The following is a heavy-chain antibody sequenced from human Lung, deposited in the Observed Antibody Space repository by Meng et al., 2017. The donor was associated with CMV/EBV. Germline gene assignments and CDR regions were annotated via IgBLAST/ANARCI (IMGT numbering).Heavy chain of an antibody. CDR3: AKDGVVIPEGGMDV. CDR2: ISGSGGST. Sequence: SCAASGFTFTSYAMSWVRQAPGKGLEWVSAISGSGGSTYYADSVKGRFTISRDNSKNTLYLQMNSLRAEDTAVYYCAKDGVVIPEGGMDVWGQGTXVT. V-gene: IGHV3-23*01. D-gene: IGHD2-2*01. J-gene: IGHJ6*02. CDR1: GFTFTSYA.